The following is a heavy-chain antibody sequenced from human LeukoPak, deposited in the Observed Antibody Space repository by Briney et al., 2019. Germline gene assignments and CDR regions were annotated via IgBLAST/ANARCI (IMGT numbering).Heavy chain of an antibody. D-gene: IGHD1-26*01. J-gene: IGHJ5*02. CDR2: INPNSGGT. V-gene: IGHV1-2*02. CDR1: GYTFTGYY. Sequence: ASVKVSCKASGYTFTGYYMHWVRQAPGQGLEWMGWINPNSGGTNYAQKFQGRVTMTRDTSISTAYMELSRLRSDDTAVYYCARATPIVGAADWFDPWGQGTLVTVSS. CDR3: ARATPIVGAADWFDP.